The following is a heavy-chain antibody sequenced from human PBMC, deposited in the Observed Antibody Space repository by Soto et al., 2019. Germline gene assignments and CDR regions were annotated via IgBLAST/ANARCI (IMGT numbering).Heavy chain of an antibody. V-gene: IGHV4-39*01. CDR2: IYYSGST. CDR3: GYGEYTEYFQH. CDR1: GGSISSSSYY. D-gene: IGHD4-17*01. J-gene: IGHJ1*01. Sequence: SETLSLTCTVSGGSISSSSYYWGWIRQPPGKGLEWIGSIYYSGSTYYNPSLKSRVTISVDTSKNQFSLKLSSVTAADTAVYYCGYGEYTEYFQHWGQGTLVTVSS.